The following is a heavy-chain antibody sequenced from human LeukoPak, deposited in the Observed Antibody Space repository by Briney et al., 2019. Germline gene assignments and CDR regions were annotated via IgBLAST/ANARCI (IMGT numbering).Heavy chain of an antibody. CDR2: ISSRGSTI. CDR1: GFTFSSYE. D-gene: IGHD1-14*01. Sequence: GGSLRLSCAASGFTFSSYEMNWVRQAPGKGLEWVSYISSRGSTIYYADSVKDRFTISRDNAKNSLYLQMNSLRAEDTAVYYCARNSGELLTGYFDYWGQGTLVTVSS. J-gene: IGHJ4*02. V-gene: IGHV3-48*03. CDR3: ARNSGELLTGYFDY.